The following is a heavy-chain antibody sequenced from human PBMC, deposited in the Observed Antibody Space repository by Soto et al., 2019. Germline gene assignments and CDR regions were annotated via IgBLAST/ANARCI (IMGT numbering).Heavy chain of an antibody. CDR2: IYPGDSDT. Sequence: PGESLKISCKGSGYSFTSYWIGWVRQMPGKGLEWMGIIYPGDSDTRYSPSFQGQVTISADKSISTAYLQWSSLKASDTAMYYCARSSIYGDYVYYYYGMDVWGQGTTVTVSS. CDR1: GYSFTSYW. J-gene: IGHJ6*02. CDR3: ARSSIYGDYVYYYYGMDV. V-gene: IGHV5-51*01. D-gene: IGHD4-17*01.